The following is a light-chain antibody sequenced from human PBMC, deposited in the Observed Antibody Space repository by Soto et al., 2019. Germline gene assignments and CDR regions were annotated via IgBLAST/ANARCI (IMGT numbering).Light chain of an antibody. V-gene: IGKV1-39*01. CDR2: GAS. Sequence: DNQMTQSPSSLSASVGDRVTITCRTSQSISSYLNWYQQKPGKAPKLLIYGASSLQSGVPSRFSRSGSGTDFTLTISSLQPEDFETYYCQQSYSAPAFGHGTRVEIK. J-gene: IGKJ1*01. CDR3: QQSYSAPA. CDR1: QSISSY.